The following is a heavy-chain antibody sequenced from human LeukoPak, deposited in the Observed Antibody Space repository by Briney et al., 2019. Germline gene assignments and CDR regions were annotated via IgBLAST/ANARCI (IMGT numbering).Heavy chain of an antibody. CDR3: ARGVRYTSSWYVYNWFDP. CDR1: GFTFSNYG. V-gene: IGHV3-33*01. CDR2: IWYDGSNE. J-gene: IGHJ5*02. D-gene: IGHD6-13*01. Sequence: GGSLRLSCAASGFTFSNYGMHWVRQAPGKGLQWVALIWYDGSNEYYADSVKGRFTISRDNSRDTLYLQVNSLRAEDTGVYYCARGVRYTSSWYVYNWFDPWGQGTLVTVSS.